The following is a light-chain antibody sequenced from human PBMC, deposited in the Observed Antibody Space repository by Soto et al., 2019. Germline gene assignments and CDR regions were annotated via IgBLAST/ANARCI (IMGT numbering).Light chain of an antibody. J-gene: IGKJ4*01. V-gene: IGKV1-9*01. Sequence: IQLTQSPSSLSASVGERVTITCRASQGISNNLAWYQQKPGKAPKVLIYVASTFKSGVPSRFGGSGSRTYFTLTISRQPHEDFATYFCQQLSSYPLTFGGGTKVEIK. CDR3: QQLSSYPLT. CDR1: QGISNN. CDR2: VAS.